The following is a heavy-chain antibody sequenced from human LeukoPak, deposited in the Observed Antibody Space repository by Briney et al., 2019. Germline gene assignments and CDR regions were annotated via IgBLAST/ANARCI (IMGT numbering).Heavy chain of an antibody. V-gene: IGHV3-23*01. CDR1: GFTFTSYS. Sequence: GGSLRLSCAASGFTFTSYSMNWVRQAPGKGLEWVSTISGGGGSTYYADSVKGRFTISRDNSKNTLYLQVNSLRAEDTAVYYCARGGKWDVTPFDYWGQGTLVTVTS. CDR2: ISGGGGST. CDR3: ARGGKWDVTPFDY. D-gene: IGHD1-26*01. J-gene: IGHJ4*02.